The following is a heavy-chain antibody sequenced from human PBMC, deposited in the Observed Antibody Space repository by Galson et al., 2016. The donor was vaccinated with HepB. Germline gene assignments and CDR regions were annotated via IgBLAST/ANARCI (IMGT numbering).Heavy chain of an antibody. CDR2: INQDGSQT. Sequence: LRLSCAASGFPFSTYSMNWVRQAPGKGLEWVANINQDGSQTNYGDSVKGRFTISRDNAKNSLYLQMNSLRAEDTGVYSCTTDYGYAGGSYRLGYWGQGTLVTVSS. CDR1: GFPFSTYS. CDR3: TTDYGYAGGSYRLGY. J-gene: IGHJ4*02. D-gene: IGHD3-16*02. V-gene: IGHV3-7*04.